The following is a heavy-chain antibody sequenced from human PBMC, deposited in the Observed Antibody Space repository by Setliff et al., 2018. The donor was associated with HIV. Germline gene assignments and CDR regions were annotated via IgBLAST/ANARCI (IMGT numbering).Heavy chain of an antibody. CDR3: ARDGDGYGDYESYYYMDV. J-gene: IGHJ6*03. D-gene: IGHD4-17*01. CDR1: GYTFTSHG. V-gene: IGHV1-69*13. CDR2: IIPILGTP. Sequence: SVKVSCKASGYTFTSHGINWVRQAPGQGLEWMGGIIPILGTPNFAPKFQGRVTITADESTKTAYMELSSLRSEDTAVYYCARDGDGYGDYESYYYMDVWGKGTTVTVSS.